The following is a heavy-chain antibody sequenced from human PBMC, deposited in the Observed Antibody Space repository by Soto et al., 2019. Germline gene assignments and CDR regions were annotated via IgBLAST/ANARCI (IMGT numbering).Heavy chain of an antibody. CDR3: VRGRSTENP. J-gene: IGHJ5*02. CDR1: GFIFSDSW. V-gene: IGHV3-7*03. Sequence: EVHLLESGGGLVQPGGSLRLSCAASGFIFSDSWMSWVRQSPGRGLEWVTNINEDGSQQYYVASVKGRFTISRDNARQSVYLQMNSLRVEDTAVYFCVRGRSTENPWGQGTVVTVSS. CDR2: INEDGSQQ.